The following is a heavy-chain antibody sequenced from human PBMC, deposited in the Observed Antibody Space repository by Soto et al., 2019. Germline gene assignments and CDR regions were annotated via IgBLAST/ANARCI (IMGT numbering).Heavy chain of an antibody. D-gene: IGHD3-22*01. Sequence: PGGSLRLSCAASGFSFRSFAMSWVRQAPGRGLEWVSAISGSGGSTYYADSVKGRFTISRDNSKNMHYLQMNSLRAEDTAVYYCAKDGVMGGYFDSSGSYDYWGQGTLVTVSS. CDR3: AKDGVMGGYFDSSGSYDY. J-gene: IGHJ4*02. CDR1: GFSFRSFA. CDR2: ISGSGGST. V-gene: IGHV3-23*01.